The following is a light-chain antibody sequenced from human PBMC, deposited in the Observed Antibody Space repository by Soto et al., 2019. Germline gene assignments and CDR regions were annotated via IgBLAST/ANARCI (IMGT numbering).Light chain of an antibody. CDR3: QQYNNWPPLT. J-gene: IGKJ4*01. CDR2: GAS. Sequence: EIVMTQSPATLSVSPGERATLSCRASQSVSSNLAWYQHKPGQAPRLLIYGASTRATGIPARSSGSWSGTEFTLTISSLQSEDFAVYYCQQYNNWPPLTFGVGTKVEIK. V-gene: IGKV3-15*01. CDR1: QSVSSN.